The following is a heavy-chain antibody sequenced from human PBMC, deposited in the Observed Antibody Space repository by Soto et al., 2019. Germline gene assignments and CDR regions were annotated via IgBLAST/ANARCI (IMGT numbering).Heavy chain of an antibody. CDR3: ATERGSTYGYFDY. V-gene: IGHV4-30-4*01. J-gene: IGHJ4*02. CDR1: GGSVTSDEDY. Sequence: SETLSLTCTVSGGSVTSDEDYWSWIRQSPGKGLEWIGYISNSGSTGYNPSLKTRISMSVDRSKNQFTLRLTSVTAADTAVYFCATERGSTYGYFDYWGQGTQVTVSS. D-gene: IGHD4-17*01. CDR2: ISNSGST.